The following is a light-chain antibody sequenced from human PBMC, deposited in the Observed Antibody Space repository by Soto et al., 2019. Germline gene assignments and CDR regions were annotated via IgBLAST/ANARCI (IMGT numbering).Light chain of an antibody. V-gene: IGKV1-5*01. Sequence: DIQMTQSPSTLSASVGDRVSIACRASQRFSSSLAWYQQKPGKAHKLLIYDASSLESGVPSRFSGSGSGTEFTRSINSLQPQDFATDYCQQYHRYSWTFGQGTKVEIK. J-gene: IGKJ1*01. CDR1: QRFSSS. CDR2: DAS. CDR3: QQYHRYSWT.